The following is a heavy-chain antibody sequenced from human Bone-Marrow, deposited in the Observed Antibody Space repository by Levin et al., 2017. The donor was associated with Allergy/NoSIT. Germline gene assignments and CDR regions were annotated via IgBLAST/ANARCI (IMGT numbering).Heavy chain of an antibody. CDR3: ARGTSGWYGPFDY. D-gene: IGHD6-19*01. J-gene: IGHJ4*02. CDR1: GASISSFY. V-gene: IGHV4-59*01. Sequence: SCTVSGASISSFYWSWIRQTPGKGLEWIGYFYYSGGTNYNPSLQSRVTISVDRSKNQFSLKLTAVTAADTAVYYCARGTSGWYGPFDYWGQGTVVTVSS. CDR2: FYYSGGT.